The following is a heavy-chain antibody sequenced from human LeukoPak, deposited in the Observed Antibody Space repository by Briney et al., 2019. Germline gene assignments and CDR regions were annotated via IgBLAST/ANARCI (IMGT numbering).Heavy chain of an antibody. Sequence: SGGSLRLSCAASGFTFSSYAMSWVRQAPGKGLEWVSAISGSGGSTYYADSVKGRFTISRGNSKNTLYLQMNSLRAEDTAVYYCAKAIAVAATWLAWGQGTLVTVSS. V-gene: IGHV3-23*01. CDR3: AKAIAVAATWLA. D-gene: IGHD6-19*01. CDR2: ISGSGGST. CDR1: GFTFSSYA. J-gene: IGHJ5*02.